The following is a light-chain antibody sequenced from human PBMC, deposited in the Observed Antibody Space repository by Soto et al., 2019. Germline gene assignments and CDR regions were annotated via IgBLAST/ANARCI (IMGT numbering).Light chain of an antibody. CDR3: QQYNSYSWT. CDR2: DAS. CDR1: QSISSW. J-gene: IGKJ1*01. V-gene: IGKV1-5*01. Sequence: DIQMTQSPSTRSATAVDRVTITCRASQSISSWLAWYQQKPGKAPKLLIYDASSLESGVPSRFSGSGSGTEFTLTISSLQPDDFATYYCQQYNSYSWTFGQGTKVDIK.